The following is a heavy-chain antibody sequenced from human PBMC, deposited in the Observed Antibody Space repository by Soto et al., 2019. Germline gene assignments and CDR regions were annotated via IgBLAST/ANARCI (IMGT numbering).Heavy chain of an antibody. CDR1: GFTFSTYS. J-gene: IGHJ6*02. V-gene: IGHV3-21*02. CDR3: ARDSRNRQEGMDV. Sequence: EVQLVESGGGLVKPGGSLRLSCAASGFTFSTYSINWVRQAPGKGLEWVASISSNVDYIYYADSVKGRFTISRDNAQNSLFLQMNSLRAEDTAVYCCARDSRNRQEGMDVWGHGTTVTVSS. CDR2: ISSNVDYI.